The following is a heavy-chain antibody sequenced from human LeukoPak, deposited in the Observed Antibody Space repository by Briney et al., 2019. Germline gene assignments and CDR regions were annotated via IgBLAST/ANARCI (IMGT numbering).Heavy chain of an antibody. V-gene: IGHV4-39*01. J-gene: IGHJ4*02. CDR1: GGSISSSSYY. Sequence: SETLSLTCTVSGGSISSSSYYWGWIRQPPEKGLEWVGSIHYSGSTYYNPSLKSRLTISVDTSKNQLSLKLNSVTAADTGVYYCARHAGLAVAATGFDYWGQGTLVTVSS. CDR3: ARHAGLAVAATGFDY. CDR2: IHYSGST. D-gene: IGHD6-19*01.